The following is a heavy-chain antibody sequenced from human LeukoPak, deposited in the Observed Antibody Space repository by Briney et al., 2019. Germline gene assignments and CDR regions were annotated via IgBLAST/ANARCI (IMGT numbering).Heavy chain of an antibody. CDR1: GFTVSSNY. V-gene: IGHV3-66*01. Sequence: GGSLRPSCAASGFTVSSNYMSWVRRAPGKGLEWVSVIYSGGSTYYADSVKGRFTISRDNSKNTLYLQMNSLRAEDTAVYYCARDGITKSSSSTWFGFDYWGQGTLVTVSS. CDR2: IYSGGST. D-gene: IGHD6-13*01. J-gene: IGHJ4*02. CDR3: ARDGITKSSSSTWFGFDY.